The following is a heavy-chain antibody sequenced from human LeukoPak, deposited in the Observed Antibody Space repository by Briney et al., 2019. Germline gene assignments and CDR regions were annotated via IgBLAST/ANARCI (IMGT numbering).Heavy chain of an antibody. V-gene: IGHV4-59*01. CDR1: GGSISSYY. CDR3: ARHGGGYSYDY. J-gene: IGHJ4*02. Sequence: SETLSLXCTVSGGSISSYYWSWIRQPPGKELELIGYIYDSGSTNYNPSLKSRVTISVDTSKNQFSLKLSSVTAADTAVYYCARHGGGYSYDYWGQGTLVTVSP. CDR2: IYDSGST. D-gene: IGHD5-18*01.